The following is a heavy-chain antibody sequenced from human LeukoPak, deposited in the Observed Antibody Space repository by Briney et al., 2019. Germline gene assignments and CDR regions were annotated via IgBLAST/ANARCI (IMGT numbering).Heavy chain of an antibody. CDR2: ISSSSTYI. D-gene: IGHD3-22*01. Sequence: GGSLRLSCTASGFTFGDYAMSWVRQAPGKGLEWVSSISSSSTYIHYADSVKGRFTISRDNAKNTLYLQLNSLRAEDTAVYYCAKFGDSSGYYYVTYHGFDYWGQGTLVTVSS. CDR3: AKFGDSSGYYYVTYHGFDY. CDR1: GFTFGDYA. V-gene: IGHV3-21*04. J-gene: IGHJ4*02.